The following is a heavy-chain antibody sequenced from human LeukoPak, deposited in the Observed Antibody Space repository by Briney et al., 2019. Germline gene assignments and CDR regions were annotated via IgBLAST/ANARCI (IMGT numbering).Heavy chain of an antibody. CDR1: GGSFSGYY. CDR3: ASYSGSYSRNY. D-gene: IGHD1-26*01. CDR2: IYHSGST. Sequence: SETLSLTCAVYGGSFSGYYWSWIRQPPGKGLEWIGEIYHSGSTNYNPSLKSRVTISVDTSKNQFSLKLSSVTAADTAVYYCASYSGSYSRNYWGQGTLVTVSS. V-gene: IGHV4-34*01. J-gene: IGHJ4*02.